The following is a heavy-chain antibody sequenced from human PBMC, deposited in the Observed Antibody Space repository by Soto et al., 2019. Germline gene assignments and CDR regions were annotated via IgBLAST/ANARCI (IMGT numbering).Heavy chain of an antibody. D-gene: IGHD3-22*01. V-gene: IGHV3-74*01. J-gene: IGHJ5*02. CDR2: ISNDGTGT. CDR1: GFSFNSFF. CDR3: VRDQDSRGYSVFNL. Sequence: GSLRLSCEGSGFSFNSFFIHWVRRCPGKGLEWVSRISNDGTGTTYADSVQGRFTVSRDNSKTTVYLQMNRLRPEDTAVYFCVRDQDSRGYSVFNLWGQGTQVTVSS.